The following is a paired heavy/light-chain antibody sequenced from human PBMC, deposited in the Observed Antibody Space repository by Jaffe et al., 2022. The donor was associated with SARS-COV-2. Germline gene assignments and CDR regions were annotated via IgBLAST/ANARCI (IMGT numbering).Heavy chain of an antibody. V-gene: IGHV4-39*01. CDR1: GGSISSSSYY. CDR3: ARHPRYSSNWDWYFDL. J-gene: IGHJ2*01. Sequence: QLQLQESGPGLVKPSETLSLTCTVSGGSISSSSYYWGWIRQPPGKGLECIGSIYYSGGTSYNPSLKSRVTISVDTSKNQFSLKLSSVTAADTAVYYCARHPRYSSNWDWYFDLWGRGTLVTVSS. D-gene: IGHD6-13*01. CDR2: IYYSGGT.
Light chain of an antibody. CDR1: QSVSSN. J-gene: IGKJ2*01. V-gene: IGKV3-15*01. CDR2: GAS. Sequence: EIVMTQSPATLSVSPGERATLSCRASQSVSSNLAWYQQKPGQAPRLLIYGASTRATGIPARFSGSGSGTEFTLTISSLQSEDFAVYYCQQYNNWPPGGGTFGQGTKLEIK. CDR3: QQYNNWPPGGGT.